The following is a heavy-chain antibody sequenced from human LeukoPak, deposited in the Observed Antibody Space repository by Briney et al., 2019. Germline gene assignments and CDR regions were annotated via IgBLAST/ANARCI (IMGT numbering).Heavy chain of an antibody. Sequence: ASVKVSCKASGYTFTGYYMHWVRQAPGQGLEWMGIINPSGGSTSYAPKFQGRVTMTRDMSTSTVYMELSSLRSEDTAVYYCARDRGYCTNGVCYREYFQHWGQGTLVTVSS. CDR3: ARDRGYCTNGVCYREYFQH. CDR1: GYTFTGYY. CDR2: INPSGGST. V-gene: IGHV1-46*01. J-gene: IGHJ1*01. D-gene: IGHD2-8*01.